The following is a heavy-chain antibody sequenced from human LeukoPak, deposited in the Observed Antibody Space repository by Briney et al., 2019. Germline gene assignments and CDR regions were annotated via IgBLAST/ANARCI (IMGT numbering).Heavy chain of an antibody. CDR1: GLTFSTYS. Sequence: GGSLGLSCAASGLTFSTYSMSWARQAPGKGLEWVSVISGTGLTTYYADSVKGRFTVSRDNSKNTTFLQMNSLKSDDTAVYFCAKDRFGSFDSWGQGTLVTVFS. CDR2: ISGTGLTT. D-gene: IGHD3-3*01. CDR3: AKDRFGSFDS. J-gene: IGHJ4*02. V-gene: IGHV3-23*01.